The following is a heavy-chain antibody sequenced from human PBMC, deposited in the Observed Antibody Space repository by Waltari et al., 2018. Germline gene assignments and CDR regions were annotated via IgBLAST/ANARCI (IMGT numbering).Heavy chain of an antibody. D-gene: IGHD5-12*01. V-gene: IGHV4-59*01. CDR2: VYYSGST. J-gene: IGHJ3*02. Sequence: QVQLQESGPGLVKPSETLSLSCTVSGGAISRYYWSWLRQPPGKGREWIGYVYYSGSTNYKPSLESRATISVDTSKNQFSLKLNSVTAADTAVYYCARGQYTGYDRGAFDIWSQGTMVTVSS. CDR3: ARGQYTGYDRGAFDI. CDR1: GGAISRYY.